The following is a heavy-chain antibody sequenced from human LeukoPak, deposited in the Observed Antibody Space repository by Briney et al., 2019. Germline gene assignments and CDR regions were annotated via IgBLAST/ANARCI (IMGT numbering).Heavy chain of an antibody. Sequence: ASVKVSCKVSGYTLTELSMHWVRQAPGKGLEWMGVFDPEDGETIYAQKFQGRVTMTEDTSTDTAYMELSSLRSEDTAVYYCATVVAGTVDYFDYWGQGTLVTVSS. CDR3: ATVVAGTVDYFDY. J-gene: IGHJ4*02. CDR2: FDPEDGET. V-gene: IGHV1-24*01. D-gene: IGHD6-19*01. CDR1: GYTLTELS.